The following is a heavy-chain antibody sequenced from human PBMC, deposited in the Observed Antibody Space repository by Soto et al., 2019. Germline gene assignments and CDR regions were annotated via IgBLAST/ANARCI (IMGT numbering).Heavy chain of an antibody. CDR2: IKSKTDGGTT. D-gene: IGHD2-2*02. CDR3: TTDIVVPAAIGWFDP. Sequence: PGGSLRLSCAASGFTFSNAWMSWVRQAPGKGLEWVGRIKSKTDGGTTDYAAPVKGRFTISRDDSKNTLYLQMNSLKTEDTAVYYCTTDIVVPAAIGWFDPWGQGTLVTVSS. V-gene: IGHV3-15*01. J-gene: IGHJ5*02. CDR1: GFTFSNAW.